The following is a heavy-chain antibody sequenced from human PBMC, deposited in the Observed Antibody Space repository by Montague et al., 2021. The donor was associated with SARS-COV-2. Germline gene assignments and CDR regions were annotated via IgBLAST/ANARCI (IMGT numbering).Heavy chain of an antibody. J-gene: IGHJ6*02. Sequence: SETLSLTCTVSAGSINNHYWSWIRQTPGKELEWIAYVYFSGTASYNPSLKSRVTISVDTSKNQFSLKLSSVTAADTAVYYCARVGVGTMVRGVIPAYYYYGMDVWGQGTTVTVSS. CDR1: AGSINNHY. CDR3: ARVGVGTMVRGVIPAYYYYGMDV. V-gene: IGHV4-59*08. D-gene: IGHD3-10*01. CDR2: VYFSGTA.